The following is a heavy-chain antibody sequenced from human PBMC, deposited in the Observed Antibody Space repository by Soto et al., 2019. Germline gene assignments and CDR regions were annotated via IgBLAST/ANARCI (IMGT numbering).Heavy chain of an antibody. CDR3: ARIDYGAYQI. Sequence: SETLSLTCTVSGGSINTYYWSWIRQPPGKGLEWIGYIYSSGSTDSNPSLKSRVTISLDTSKNQFSLKLSSVTAADTAMYYCARIDYGAYQIWGQGTMVTVSS. CDR2: IYSSGST. CDR1: GGSINTYY. J-gene: IGHJ3*02. D-gene: IGHD4-17*01. V-gene: IGHV4-59*01.